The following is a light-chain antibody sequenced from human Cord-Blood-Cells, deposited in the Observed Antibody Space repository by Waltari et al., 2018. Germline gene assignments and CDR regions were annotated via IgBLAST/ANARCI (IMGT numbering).Light chain of an antibody. CDR3: QQSYSTPLT. V-gene: IGKV1-39*01. Sequence: DIQMTQSPSSLSVSVGDRVTITCRASQSISSYLNWYQQKPGKAPKLLIYAASSLQSGVPSRFSGSGSGTDFTHTISSLQPEDFATYYCQQSYSTPLTFGGGTKVEIK. CDR1: QSISSY. J-gene: IGKJ4*01. CDR2: AAS.